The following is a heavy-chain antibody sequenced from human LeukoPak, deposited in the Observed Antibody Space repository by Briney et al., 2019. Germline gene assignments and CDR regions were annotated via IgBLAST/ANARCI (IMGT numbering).Heavy chain of an antibody. Sequence: GASVKVSCKASGYTFSDYYMHWVRQAPGQGLEWMGWINPNSGGTNYAQKFQGRVTMTRDMSISTAYMEVSRLTSDDTAVYYRARATIADSSTYYIDYWGLGTLVTVSS. CDR2: INPNSGGT. CDR1: GYTFSDYY. D-gene: IGHD3-22*01. CDR3: ARATIADSSTYYIDY. J-gene: IGHJ4*02. V-gene: IGHV1-2*02.